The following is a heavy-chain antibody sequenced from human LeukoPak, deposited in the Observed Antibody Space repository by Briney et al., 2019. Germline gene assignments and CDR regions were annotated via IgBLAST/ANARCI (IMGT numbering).Heavy chain of an antibody. CDR2: IRDKAHSYTT. J-gene: IGHJ4*02. Sequence: PGGSLRLSCAASGFTFSDYYMDCVRQAPGKGLEWVGRIRDKAHSYTTEYAASVKGRFTVSRDDSKNSLYLQMNSLKTEDTAIYYCARDLGQRGFDYWGQGTLVTVSS. D-gene: IGHD6-25*01. V-gene: IGHV3-72*01. CDR1: GFTFSDYY. CDR3: ARDLGQRGFDY.